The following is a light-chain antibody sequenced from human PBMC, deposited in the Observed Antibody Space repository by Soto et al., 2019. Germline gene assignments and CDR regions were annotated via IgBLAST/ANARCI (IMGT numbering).Light chain of an antibody. CDR1: QSVRDN. CDR2: GAS. J-gene: IGKJ4*01. CDR3: QQYNKWPPLT. V-gene: IGKV3-15*01. Sequence: EIVMTQSPATLSVSPGERATLSCRASQSVRDNLAWYQQKPGQAPRLLIYGASTRATGIPGRCSGSGSGTEFTLTISSLQSEDFAVYYCQQYNKWPPLTFGGGTKVEIK.